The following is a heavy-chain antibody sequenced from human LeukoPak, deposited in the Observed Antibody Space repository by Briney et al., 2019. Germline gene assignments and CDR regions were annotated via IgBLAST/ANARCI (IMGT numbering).Heavy chain of an antibody. Sequence: ASVKVSCKASGYTFTGYYMHWVRQAPGQGLEWMGWINPNSGGTNYAQKFQGRVTMIRDTSISTAYMELSRLRSDDTAVYYCAREWKTAMVIYYFDYWGQGTLVTVSS. J-gene: IGHJ4*02. D-gene: IGHD5-18*01. V-gene: IGHV1-2*02. CDR3: AREWKTAMVIYYFDY. CDR1: GYTFTGYY. CDR2: INPNSGGT.